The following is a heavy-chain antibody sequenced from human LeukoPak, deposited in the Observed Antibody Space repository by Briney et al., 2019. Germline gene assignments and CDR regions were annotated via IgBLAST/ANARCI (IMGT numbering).Heavy chain of an antibody. D-gene: IGHD3-10*01. V-gene: IGHV4-34*01. CDR2: IHQSGDT. J-gene: IGHJ2*01. Sequence: SETLSLTCAVSGASFSGYYWSWVRQPPGRGLEWIGDIHQSGDTNYNPSLTSRVTISIDTSKNQFSLKLSSVTAADTAVYYCARPMVRGAPHKYWHFDLWGRGTLVTVSS. CDR1: GASFSGYY. CDR3: ARPMVRGAPHKYWHFDL.